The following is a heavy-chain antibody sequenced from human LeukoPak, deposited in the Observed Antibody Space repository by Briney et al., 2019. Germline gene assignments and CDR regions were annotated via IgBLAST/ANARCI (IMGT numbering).Heavy chain of an antibody. CDR1: GDSISNSY. CDR3: ARLRPLERVSSYYYHAMDV. D-gene: IGHD3-3*01. V-gene: IGHV4-59*08. CDR2: VHYSGAI. J-gene: IGHJ6*02. Sequence: PETLSLTCTVSGDSISNSYWAWVRQPPEKGLEWLGYVHYSGAINYNPSLMSRLTISVDASRSHFSLKLTSVTAEDTAVYYCARLRPLERVSSYYYHAMDVWGQGTTVIVSS.